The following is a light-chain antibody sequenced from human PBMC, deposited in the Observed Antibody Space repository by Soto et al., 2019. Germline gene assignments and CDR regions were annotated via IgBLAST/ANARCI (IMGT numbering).Light chain of an antibody. V-gene: IGLV4-60*02. CDR3: ETWDSNIRV. CDR2: LEGSGSY. J-gene: IGLJ3*02. Sequence: QSVLTQSSSASASLGSSVKLTCTLSSGHMSFTIAWHQQQPGKAPRYLMKLEGSGSYNKGSGVPDRFSGSSSGAARYLTISNLQFEDEADYYCETWDSNIRVFGGGTKLTVL. CDR1: SGHMSFT.